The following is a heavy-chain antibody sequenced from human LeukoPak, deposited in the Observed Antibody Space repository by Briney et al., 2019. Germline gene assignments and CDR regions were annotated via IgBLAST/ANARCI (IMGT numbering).Heavy chain of an antibody. CDR3: ARERRSSSSYYYYYMDV. D-gene: IGHD6-6*01. J-gene: IGHJ6*03. V-gene: IGHV4-34*01. CDR1: GGSFSGYY. Sequence: SETLSLTCAVYGGSFSGYYWSWIRQPPGKGLEWIGEINHSGSTNYNPSLKSRVTMSVDTSKNQFSLKLSSVPAADTAVYYCARERRSSSSYYYYYMDVWGKGTTVTVSS. CDR2: INHSGST.